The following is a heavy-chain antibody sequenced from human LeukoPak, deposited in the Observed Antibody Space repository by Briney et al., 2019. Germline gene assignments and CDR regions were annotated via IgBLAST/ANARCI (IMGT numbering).Heavy chain of an antibody. V-gene: IGHV1-2*02. CDR3: ARHHDEQLDLDC. D-gene: IGHD6-6*01. CDR2: INAYTGRT. CDR1: GYTSSDYY. J-gene: IGHJ4*02. Sequence: ASVKVSCKASGYTSSDYYLHWVRQAPGQGLEWMGWINAYTGRTSYAERFQGRVAMTKDTSITTAYMELNNLRSDDTAVYYCARHHDEQLDLDCWGQGTLVTVSS.